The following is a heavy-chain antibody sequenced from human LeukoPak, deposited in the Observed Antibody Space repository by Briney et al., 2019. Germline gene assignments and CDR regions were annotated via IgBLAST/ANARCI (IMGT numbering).Heavy chain of an antibody. Sequence: SVKVSCTASGGTFSSYAISWVRQAPGQGLEWMGGIIPIFGTANYAQKLQGRVTMTTDTSTSTAYMELRSLRSDDTAVYYCARDHGDYSMFDPWGQGTLVTVSS. J-gene: IGHJ5*02. V-gene: IGHV1-69*05. CDR3: ARDHGDYSMFDP. CDR1: GGTFSSYA. CDR2: IIPIFGTA. D-gene: IGHD4-17*01.